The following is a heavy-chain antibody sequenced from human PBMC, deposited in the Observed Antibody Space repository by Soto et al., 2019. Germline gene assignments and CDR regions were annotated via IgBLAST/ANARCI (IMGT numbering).Heavy chain of an antibody. Sequence: PSETLSLTCTVSGDSLNSGTYYWSWIRQPPGKGLEWIGRIYYSGSTDQHPSLKSRVSMSVDTSKNQFSLKLTSVTAADEAIYFFERDAKVDTDMGGYYYYSMDVCGQRTTVTVSS. CDR3: ERDAKVDTDMGGYYYYSMDV. CDR1: GDSLNSGTYY. D-gene: IGHD5-18*01. V-gene: IGHV4-61*01. J-gene: IGHJ6*02. CDR2: IYYSGST.